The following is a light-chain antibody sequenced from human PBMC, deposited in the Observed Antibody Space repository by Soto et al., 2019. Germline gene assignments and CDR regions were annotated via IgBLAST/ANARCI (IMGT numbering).Light chain of an antibody. CDR1: QSIAGSSY. CDR2: DAS. CDR3: QQYGSSPGIT. Sequence: ESVLTQFPDTLFLSPGERATLSCGASQSIAGSSYLAWYQQKPGLAPRLLIYDASSRATGVPDRFSGSGSGTDFTLTISRLEPDDFAVYYCQQYGSSPGITFGQGTRLEIK. J-gene: IGKJ5*01. V-gene: IGKV3D-20*01.